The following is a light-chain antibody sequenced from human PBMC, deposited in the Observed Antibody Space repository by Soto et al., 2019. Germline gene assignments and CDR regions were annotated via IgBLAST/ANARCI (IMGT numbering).Light chain of an antibody. V-gene: IGKV1-33*01. J-gene: IGKJ5*01. Sequence: DIQMTQSPPSLSASVGDRVSITCQASQDINIYLNWYQQKPGKAPNLLIYDASNLEIGVPSRFSGSGSGTHFTFTISSLQTEDIGTYYCQQYDILPITLGRGTRLEIK. CDR1: QDINIY. CDR2: DAS. CDR3: QQYDILPIT.